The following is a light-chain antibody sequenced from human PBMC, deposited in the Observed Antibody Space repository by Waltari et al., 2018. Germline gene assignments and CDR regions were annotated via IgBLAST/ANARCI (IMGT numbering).Light chain of an antibody. J-gene: IGKJ1*01. Sequence: EIVLTQSPGTLSLSLGERATVSGRASQSVSRAIAWYQQKPGQAPRLLIYGSSTRATGIPDRFSGSGSGTDFSLTISRLEPDDFAVYYCQHYLRLPVTFGQGTTVEI. CDR2: GSS. V-gene: IGKV3-20*01. CDR1: QSVSRA. CDR3: QHYLRLPVT.